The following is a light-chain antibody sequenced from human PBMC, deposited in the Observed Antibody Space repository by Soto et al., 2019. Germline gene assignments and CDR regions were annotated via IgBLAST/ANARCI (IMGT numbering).Light chain of an antibody. CDR2: WAS. CDR3: QQYFSTRPLT. CDR1: QSILYSSNNKNY. Sequence: SPLSCWSSQSILYSSNNKNYLAWYQQKPGQPPKLLIYWASTRESGVPDRFSGSGSETDFTLTISSLQAEDVAVYYCQQYFSTRPLTFGGGTKVEI. J-gene: IGKJ4*01. V-gene: IGKV4-1*01.